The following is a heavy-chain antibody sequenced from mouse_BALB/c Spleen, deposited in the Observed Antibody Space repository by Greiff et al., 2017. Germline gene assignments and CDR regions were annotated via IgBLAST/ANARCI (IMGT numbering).Heavy chain of an antibody. V-gene: IGHV5-6-5*01. Sequence: EVKLVESGGGLVKPGGSLKLSCAASGFTFSSYAMSWVRQTPEKRLEWVASISSGGSTYYPDSVKGRFTISRDNARNILYLQMSSLRSEDTAMYYCARGRVGYYAMDYWGQGTSVTGSS. CDR2: ISSGGST. J-gene: IGHJ4*01. CDR1: GFTFSSYA. CDR3: ARGRVGYYAMDY.